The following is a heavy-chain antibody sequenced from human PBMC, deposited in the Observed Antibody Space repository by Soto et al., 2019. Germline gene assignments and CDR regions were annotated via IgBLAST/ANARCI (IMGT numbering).Heavy chain of an antibody. V-gene: IGHV4-61*01. D-gene: IGHD2-2*01. CDR1: GGSVSSGSYY. Sequence: PSETLSLTCTVSGGSVSSGSYYWSWIRQPPGKGLEWIGYIYYSGSTNYNPSLKSRVTISVDTSKNQFSLKLSSVTAADTAVYYCAGGSYCSSTSCPSYYYGMDVWGQGTTVTVS. CDR2: IYYSGST. CDR3: AGGSYCSSTSCPSYYYGMDV. J-gene: IGHJ6*02.